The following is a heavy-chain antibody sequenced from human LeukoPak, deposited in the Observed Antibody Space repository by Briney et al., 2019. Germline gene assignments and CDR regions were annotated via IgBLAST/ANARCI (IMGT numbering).Heavy chain of an antibody. CDR3: AVSAAALFDP. J-gene: IGHJ5*02. D-gene: IGHD6-6*01. V-gene: IGHV4-34*01. CDR2: INHGGST. CDR1: GGSFSGYY. Sequence: PSGTLSLTCAVYGGSFSGYYWSWIRQPPGKGLEWIGEINHGGSTNYNPSLKSRVTISVDTSKNQFSLKLSSVTAADTAVYYCAVSAAALFDPWGQGTLVTVSS.